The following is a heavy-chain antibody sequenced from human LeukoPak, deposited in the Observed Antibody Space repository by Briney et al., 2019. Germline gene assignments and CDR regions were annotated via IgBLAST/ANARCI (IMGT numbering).Heavy chain of an antibody. CDR2: INPGGGST. Sequence: ASVKVSCKASGYTFTSYYMHWVRQAPGQGLEWMGIINPGGGSTSYAQKFQGRVAMTRDTSTSTVYMELSSLRSEDTAVYYCARDSGTYSYFDYWGQGTLVTVSS. V-gene: IGHV1-46*01. CDR3: ARDSGTYSYFDY. D-gene: IGHD1-26*01. CDR1: GYTFTSYY. J-gene: IGHJ4*02.